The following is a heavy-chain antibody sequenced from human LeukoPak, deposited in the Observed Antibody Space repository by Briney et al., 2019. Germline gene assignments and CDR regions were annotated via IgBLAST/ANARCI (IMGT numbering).Heavy chain of an antibody. V-gene: IGHV3-49*04. Sequence: GGSLRLPCTASGFTFGDYAMSWVRQAPGKGLEWVGFIRSKAYGGTTEYAASVKGRFTISRDDSKSIAYLQMNSLKTEDTAVYYCTSGSFGVVNRYYYYYYMDVWGKGTTVTVSS. CDR2: IRSKAYGGTT. CDR1: GFTFGDYA. D-gene: IGHD3-3*01. J-gene: IGHJ6*03. CDR3: TSGSFGVVNRYYYYYYMDV.